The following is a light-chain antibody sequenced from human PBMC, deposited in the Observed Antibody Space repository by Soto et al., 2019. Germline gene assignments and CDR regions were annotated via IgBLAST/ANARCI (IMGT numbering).Light chain of an antibody. CDR1: QSIGGY. Sequence: DILMTQSPSSLSASVGDRVTITCRASQSIGGYLNWYQQKPGKAPNLLIYAASSLQSGVPSSFSGRGSGTDFTLTISSLQPEDFATYYCQQSYSHHFTFGPGATVDVK. V-gene: IGKV1-39*01. CDR2: AAS. CDR3: QQSYSHHFT. J-gene: IGKJ3*01.